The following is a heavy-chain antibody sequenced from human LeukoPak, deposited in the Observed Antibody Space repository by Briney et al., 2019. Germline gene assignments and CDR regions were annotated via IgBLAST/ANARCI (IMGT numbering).Heavy chain of an antibody. CDR1: GGSISSGGYY. CDR2: IYHSGST. J-gene: IGHJ4*02. CDR3: ARDRDSSTWYSYFDY. Sequence: SQTLPLTCTVSGGSISSGGYYWSWIRQPPGKGLEWIGYIYHSGSTYYNTSLKSRVTISVDGSKNQFSLKLSSVTAADTAVYYCARDRDSSTWYSYFDYWGLGSRVTVSS. V-gene: IGHV4-30-2*01. D-gene: IGHD6-13*01.